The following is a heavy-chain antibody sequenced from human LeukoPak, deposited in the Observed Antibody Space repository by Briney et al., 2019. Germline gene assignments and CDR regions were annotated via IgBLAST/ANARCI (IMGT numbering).Heavy chain of an antibody. CDR3: ARGDGVYVY. J-gene: IGHJ4*02. CDR1: GFSVSSNY. V-gene: IGHV3-53*01. CDR2: IYFGGTT. D-gene: IGHD5/OR15-5a*01. Sequence: GGSLRLSCAASGFSVSSNYMTWVRQAPGQGLEWVSVIYFGGTTYYADSVRGRFTISRDNSKNTVYLQMNSLRVEDTAVYYCARGDGVYVYWGQGTLVTVSS.